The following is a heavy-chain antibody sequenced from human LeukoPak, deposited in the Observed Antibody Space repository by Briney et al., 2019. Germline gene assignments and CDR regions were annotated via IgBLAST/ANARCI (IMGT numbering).Heavy chain of an antibody. D-gene: IGHD2-2*01. Sequence: GGSLRLSCAASGFTVSNAWMSWVRQAPGKGLEWVGRIKSRTDGGTTDYAAPVKGRLTISRDGSKDTLYLQMNSLRTEDTAVYYCITLIWSSRTSWYADYWGQGTLVTV. CDR1: GFTVSNAW. CDR2: IKSRTDGGTT. CDR3: ITLIWSSRTSWYADY. J-gene: IGHJ4*02. V-gene: IGHV3-15*01.